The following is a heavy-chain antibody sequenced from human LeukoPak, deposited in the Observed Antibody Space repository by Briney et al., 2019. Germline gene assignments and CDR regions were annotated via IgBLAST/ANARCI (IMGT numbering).Heavy chain of an antibody. CDR3: ARDYQWSFDY. CDR1: EFTFSSYS. V-gene: IGHV3-48*02. D-gene: IGHD2-15*01. Sequence: GGSLRRSCAASEFTFSSYSMNWVRQAPGKGLEWVSYISSRSNIISYADSVKGRFTISTDNAKNSLYLQMNSLRDEDTAVYYCARDYQWSFDYWGQGTLVTVSS. CDR2: ISSRSNII. J-gene: IGHJ4*02.